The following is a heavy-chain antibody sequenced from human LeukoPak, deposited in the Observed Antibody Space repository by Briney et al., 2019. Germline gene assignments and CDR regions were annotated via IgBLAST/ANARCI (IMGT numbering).Heavy chain of an antibody. CDR2: IRPDGSHI. CDR3: LREVDWKYAFDY. Sequence: GGSLRLSCAASGVSFSTIVMHWVRQAPGKGLERVAVIRPDGSHISYVDPVKGRFTISRDNSNNMLYLQMSSLRAEDTALYDCLREVDWKYAFDYWGRGTLVTVSS. D-gene: IGHD1-7*01. CDR1: GVSFSTIV. J-gene: IGHJ4*02. V-gene: IGHV3-33*01.